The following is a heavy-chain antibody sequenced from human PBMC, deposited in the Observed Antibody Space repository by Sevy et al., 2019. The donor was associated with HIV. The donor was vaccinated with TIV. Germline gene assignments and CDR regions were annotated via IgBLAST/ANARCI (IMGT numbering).Heavy chain of an antibody. Sequence: GGSLRLSCAASGFSFSSYPMNWVRQAPGKGLEWVSSISGSSNYINYADSLRSRFTISRDTAKNSLYLQMTSLRAEDTAVYYCARPYASGSWEAFDIWGQGTMVTVSS. V-gene: IGHV3-21*01. CDR1: GFSFSSYP. J-gene: IGHJ3*02. D-gene: IGHD3-10*01. CDR3: ARPYASGSWEAFDI. CDR2: ISGSSNYI.